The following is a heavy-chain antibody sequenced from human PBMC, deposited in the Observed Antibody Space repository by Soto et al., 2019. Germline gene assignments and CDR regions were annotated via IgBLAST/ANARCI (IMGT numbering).Heavy chain of an antibody. CDR2: ISSSSSYI. CDR1: GFTFSSYS. Sequence: EVQLVESGGGLVKPGGSLRLSCAASGFTFSSYSMNWVRQAPGKGLEWVSSISSSSSYIYYADSVKGRFTISRDNAKNSLYLQMNSLRAEDTAVYYCARDHKATYSSSWSGWFDPWGQGTLVTVSS. CDR3: ARDHKATYSSSWSGWFDP. V-gene: IGHV3-21*01. J-gene: IGHJ5*02. D-gene: IGHD6-13*01.